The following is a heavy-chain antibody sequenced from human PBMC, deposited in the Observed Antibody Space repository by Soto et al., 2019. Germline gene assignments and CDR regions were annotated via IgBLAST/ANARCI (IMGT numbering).Heavy chain of an antibody. CDR3: ARREIQGPNY. J-gene: IGHJ4*02. CDR2: IYYSGTT. Sequence: QVQLQESGPGLVKPSDTLSLTCAVSGYSISSSNWWGWIRQPPGKGLEWIGYIYYSGTTYYNPSLKNRVTMSVDTAKNQGSLKLTSVTAVDTGVYYCARREIQGPNYWGQGTLVTVSS. V-gene: IGHV4-28*01. CDR1: GYSISSSNW. D-gene: IGHD1-26*01.